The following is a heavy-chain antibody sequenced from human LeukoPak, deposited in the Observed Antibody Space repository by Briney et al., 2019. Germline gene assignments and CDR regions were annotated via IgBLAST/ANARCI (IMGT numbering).Heavy chain of an antibody. CDR2: IYHSGST. CDR3: ARLGTSSWYRLDFDY. CDR1: GGSISSGGYY. D-gene: IGHD6-13*01. J-gene: IGHJ4*02. Sequence: PSQTLSLTCTVSGGSISSGGYYWSWIRQPPGKGLEWIGYIYHSGSTYYNPSLKSRVTISVDTSRNQFSLKLTSVTAADTAVYYCARLGTSSWYRLDFDYWGLGTRVTVSS. V-gene: IGHV4-30-2*02.